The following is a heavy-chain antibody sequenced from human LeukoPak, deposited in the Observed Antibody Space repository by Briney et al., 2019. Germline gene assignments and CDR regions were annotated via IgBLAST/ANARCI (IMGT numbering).Heavy chain of an antibody. J-gene: IGHJ4*02. D-gene: IGHD3-10*01. CDR2: IHYSGTT. CDR3: ARYGITIVRGGKYYFDS. CDR1: GGTISGYF. Sequence: SETLSLTCTVSGGTISGYFWSWIRQPPGKGLEWIGYIHYSGTTNYNPSLNSRVTISVDTSKNQFSLRLSSVTAADTAVYYCARYGITIVRGGKYYFDSWGQGTLVTVSS. V-gene: IGHV4-59*08.